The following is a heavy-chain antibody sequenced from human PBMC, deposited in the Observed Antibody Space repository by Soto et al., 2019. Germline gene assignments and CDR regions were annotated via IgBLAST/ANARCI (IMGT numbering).Heavy chain of an antibody. J-gene: IGHJ4*02. Sequence: GGSLRLSCAASGFTFSDYYMSWIRQAPGKGLEWVSYISSSGSTIYYADSVKGRFTISRDNAKKSLYQQMKSLRAEDTAVYYCARDSVLRFLEWLRPHYLDYWGQGTLVTVSS. CDR3: ARDSVLRFLEWLRPHYLDY. V-gene: IGHV3-11*01. CDR2: ISSSGSTI. CDR1: GFTFSDYY. D-gene: IGHD3-3*01.